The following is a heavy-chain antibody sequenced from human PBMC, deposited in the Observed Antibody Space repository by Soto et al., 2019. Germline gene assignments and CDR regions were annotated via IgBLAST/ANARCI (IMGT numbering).Heavy chain of an antibody. CDR1: GYTFTSYD. CDR3: ARVGGTYYDFWSGYYIGNYYYYMDV. J-gene: IGHJ6*03. CDR2: MNPNSGNT. V-gene: IGHV1-8*01. Sequence: ASVKVSCKASGYTFTSYDINWVRQATGQGLERMGWMNPNSGNTGYAQKFQGRVTMTRNTSISTAYMELSSLRSEDTAVYYCARVGGTYYDFWSGYYIGNYYYYMDVWGQGTTVTVSS. D-gene: IGHD3-3*01.